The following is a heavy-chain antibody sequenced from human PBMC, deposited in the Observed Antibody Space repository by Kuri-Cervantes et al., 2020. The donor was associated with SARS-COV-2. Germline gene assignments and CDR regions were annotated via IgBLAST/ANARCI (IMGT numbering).Heavy chain of an antibody. J-gene: IGHJ6*02. CDR3: ARVPGYDFWSGYNRFGYYGMDV. D-gene: IGHD3-3*01. V-gene: IGHV3-30*19. CDR2: ISYEGSNK. Sequence: LSLTCAASGFTFSSYGMHWVRQAPGKGLEWVAVISYEGSNKYYADPVKGRFTISRDNSKNTLYLQMNSLRAEDKAVYYCARVPGYDFWSGYNRFGYYGMDVWGQGTMVTVSS. CDR1: GFTFSSYG.